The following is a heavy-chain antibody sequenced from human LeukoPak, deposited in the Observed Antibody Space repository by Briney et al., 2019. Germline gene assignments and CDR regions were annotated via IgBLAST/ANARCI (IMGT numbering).Heavy chain of an antibody. CDR2: IKSKTDGGTT. V-gene: IGHV3-15*01. CDR3: TTENPTDF. Sequence: GGSLRLSCAASGFPFTNAWMSWVRQAPGKGLEWVGRIKSKTDGGTTDYAAPVKGRFTISRDDSENTLYLQVNTVKIEDTAVYYCTTENPTDFWGQGTLVTVSS. CDR1: GFPFTNAW. J-gene: IGHJ4*02.